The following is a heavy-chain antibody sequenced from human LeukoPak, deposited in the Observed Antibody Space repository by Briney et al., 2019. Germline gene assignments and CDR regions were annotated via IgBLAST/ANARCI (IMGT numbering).Heavy chain of an antibody. V-gene: IGHV4-59*01. CDR3: ARVVRGAVTSNCFDP. J-gene: IGHJ5*02. Sequence: PSETLSLTCTVSGGSINDYYWTWIRQAPGKGLEWLGYISNSGTTDYNPSLKSRVTMSVDTSKNEFSLKVTSVTAVDTAVYYCARVVRGAVTSNCFDPWGQGTLVTVSS. CDR1: GGSINDYY. CDR2: ISNSGTT. D-gene: IGHD4-17*01.